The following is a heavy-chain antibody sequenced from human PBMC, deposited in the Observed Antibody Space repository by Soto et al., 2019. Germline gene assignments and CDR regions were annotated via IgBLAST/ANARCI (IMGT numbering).Heavy chain of an antibody. CDR3: ASGSGSYYSWFDP. CDR1: GGSISSGGYY. V-gene: IGHV4-31*03. J-gene: IGHJ5*02. CDR2: IYYSRST. Sequence: QVQLQESGPGLVKPSQTLSLTCTVSGGSISSGGYYWSWIRQHPGKGLEWIGYIYYSRSTYYNPSFKSRVTISVDTSKNQFSLKLSSVTAADTAVYYCASGSGSYYSWFDPWGQGTLVTVSS. D-gene: IGHD3-10*01.